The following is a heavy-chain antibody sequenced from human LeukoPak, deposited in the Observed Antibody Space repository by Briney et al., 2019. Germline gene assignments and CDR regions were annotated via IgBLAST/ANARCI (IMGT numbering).Heavy chain of an antibody. CDR3: AREASKGLGGRGPFDC. D-gene: IGHD1-26*01. V-gene: IGHV4-61*02. CDR2: IYTSGST. J-gene: IGHJ4*02. Sequence: SETLSLTCTVSGGSISSGTYCWSWIRQPTGKGLEWIGRIYTSGSTNYNPSLKSRVTISVDTSKNQLSLNLISVTAADTAVYYCAREASKGLGGRGPFDCWGQGTLVTVSS. CDR1: GGSISSGTYC.